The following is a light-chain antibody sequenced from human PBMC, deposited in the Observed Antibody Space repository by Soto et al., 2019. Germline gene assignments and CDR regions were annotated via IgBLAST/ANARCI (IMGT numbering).Light chain of an antibody. J-gene: IGLJ2*01. CDR3: TSYKRDRDVV. Sequence: QSALTQPASVSGSPGQSITISCTGISSDVGGYNYVSWYQHHPGKAPKLMIYEVTNRPSGVSDRFSGSKSGDTASLTISGLQAEDEADYFCTSYKRDRDVVFGGGAKVTVL. V-gene: IGLV2-14*01. CDR2: EVT. CDR1: SSDVGGYNY.